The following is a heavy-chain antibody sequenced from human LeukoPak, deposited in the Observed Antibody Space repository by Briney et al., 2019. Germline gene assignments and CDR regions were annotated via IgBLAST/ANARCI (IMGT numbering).Heavy chain of an antibody. Sequence: ASVKVSCKASGYTFTSYDINWVRQATGQGLEWMGWINPNSGNTGYAQKFQGRVTMTRNTSISTAYMELSSLRSEDTAVYYCALSLAEAGIGALYWGQGTLVTVPS. V-gene: IGHV1-8*01. D-gene: IGHD6-13*01. CDR1: GYTFTSYD. CDR2: INPNSGNT. J-gene: IGHJ4*02. CDR3: ALSLAEAGIGALY.